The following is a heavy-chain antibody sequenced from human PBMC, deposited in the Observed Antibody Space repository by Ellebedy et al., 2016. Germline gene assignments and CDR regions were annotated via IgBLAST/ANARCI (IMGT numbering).Heavy chain of an antibody. CDR2: SSGGGTT. V-gene: IGHV3-48*01. D-gene: IGHD2-15*01. CDR1: GFTFSNYA. J-gene: IGHJ3*01. Sequence: GESLKISCAASGFTFSNYAMNWVRQAPGKGLEWLSYSSGGGTTYDANSVKGRFTISRDNTRNSLYLEMNSLRAEDTAVYYCARGQLVVAAAEWGRAAGWGRALDLWGRGTVVTVSS. CDR3: ARGQLVVAAAEWGRAAGWGRALDL.